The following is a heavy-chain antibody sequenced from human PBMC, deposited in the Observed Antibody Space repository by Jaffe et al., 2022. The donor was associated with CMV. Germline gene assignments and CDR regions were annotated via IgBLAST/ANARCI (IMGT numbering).Heavy chain of an antibody. D-gene: IGHD3-10*01. Sequence: QVQLVQSGAEVKKPGASVKVSCKTSGYSFSSYYVHWVRQAPGQGLEWMGLINPPGGSTDYAQKFQGRVSMTIDMSTSTVYMEVSSLRSDDTAMYYCAREMATGSFDYWGQGTLVTVSS. CDR3: AREMATGSFDY. V-gene: IGHV1-46*01. CDR2: INPPGGST. CDR1: GYSFSSYY. J-gene: IGHJ4*02.